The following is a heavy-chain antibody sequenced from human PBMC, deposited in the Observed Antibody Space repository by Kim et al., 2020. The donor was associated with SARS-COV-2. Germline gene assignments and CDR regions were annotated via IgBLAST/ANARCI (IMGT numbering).Heavy chain of an antibody. CDR1: GFTYNTYV. CDR2: ISGSSGAI. J-gene: IGHJ4*02. CDR3: VRGANSDY. Sequence: GGSLRLSCAASGFTYNTYVMNWVRQAPGKGLEWVSSISGSSGAIYYSDSVKGRFTISRDNGKKSLYLQMNSLRDEDTAVYCCVRGANSDYWGQGTLVTVSS. V-gene: IGHV3-48*02.